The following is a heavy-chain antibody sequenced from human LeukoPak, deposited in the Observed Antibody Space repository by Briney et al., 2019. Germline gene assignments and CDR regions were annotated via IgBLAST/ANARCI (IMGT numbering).Heavy chain of an antibody. D-gene: IGHD6-19*01. V-gene: IGHV6-1*01. CDR1: GDSVSSNSAA. CDR2: TYYRSKWYN. Sequence: SQTLSLTFAISGDSVSSNSAAWNWIRQSPSRGLEWLGRTYYRSKWYNDYAVSVKSRITINPDTSKNQFSLQLNSVTPEDTAVYYCARAQWLWGSEKIDYWGQGTLVTVSS. CDR3: ARAQWLWGSEKIDY. J-gene: IGHJ4*02.